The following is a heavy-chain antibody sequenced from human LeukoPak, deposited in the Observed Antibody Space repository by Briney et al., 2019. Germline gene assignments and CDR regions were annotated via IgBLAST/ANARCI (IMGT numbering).Heavy chain of an antibody. CDR1: GFTFSTYS. CDR2: ITSSSSDI. D-gene: IGHD2-2*02. CDR3: ARDPIRLQHPYDY. J-gene: IGHJ4*02. V-gene: IGHV3-21*01. Sequence: GGSLRLSCAASGFTFSTYSMNWVRQAPGKGLEWVSSITSSSSDIYYADSLKGRFTISRDYAKNSLYLQMNSLRAEDTAVYYCARDPIRLQHPYDYWGQGTLVTVSS.